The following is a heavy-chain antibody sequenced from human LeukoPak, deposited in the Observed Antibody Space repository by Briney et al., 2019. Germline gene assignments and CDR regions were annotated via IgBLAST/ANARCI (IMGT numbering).Heavy chain of an antibody. CDR2: IYPGDSDT. D-gene: IGHD6-13*01. Sequence: GESLKISCKGSEYSFTYYWIGWVRQMPGKGLERMGIIYPGDSDTRYSPSFQGQVTISADKSISTAYLQWSSLKASDTAMYYCARRAIAAAGSWFDPWGQGTLVTVSS. V-gene: IGHV5-51*01. J-gene: IGHJ5*02. CDR1: EYSFTYYW. CDR3: ARRAIAAAGSWFDP.